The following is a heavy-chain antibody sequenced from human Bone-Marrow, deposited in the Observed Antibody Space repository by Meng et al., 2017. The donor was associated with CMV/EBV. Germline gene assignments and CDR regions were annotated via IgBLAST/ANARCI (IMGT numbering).Heavy chain of an antibody. CDR3: ARESYCSGGSCYSGVDH. CDR2: ISSNSGSI. V-gene: IGHV3-9*01. CDR1: GFTFDDYA. Sequence: GGSLRLSCAASGFTFDDYAMHWVRQAPGKGLEWVSGISSNSGSIGYADSVKGRFTISRDNAKNSLYLQMNSLRAEDTALYYCARESYCSGGSCYSGVDHWGQGTLVTVSS. D-gene: IGHD2-15*01. J-gene: IGHJ4*02.